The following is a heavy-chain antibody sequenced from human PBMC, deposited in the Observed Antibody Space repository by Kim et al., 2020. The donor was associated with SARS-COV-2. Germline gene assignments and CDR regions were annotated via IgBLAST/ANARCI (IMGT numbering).Heavy chain of an antibody. Sequence: KGRFTNSRDNSKSTLYLQMNSLRAEDTAVYYCARDSDCSGGSCYSPYFDYWGQGTLVTVSS. CDR3: ARDSDCSGGSCYSPYFDY. V-gene: IGHV3-30*07. D-gene: IGHD2-15*01. J-gene: IGHJ4*02.